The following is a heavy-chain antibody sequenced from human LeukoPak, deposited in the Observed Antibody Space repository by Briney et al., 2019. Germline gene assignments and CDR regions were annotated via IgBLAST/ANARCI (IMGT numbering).Heavy chain of an antibody. V-gene: IGHV5-51*01. J-gene: IGHJ4*02. D-gene: IGHD3-22*01. CDR2: IYAGDSDT. CDR3: ARQGNYYDSSGYYYGDY. CDR1: GYSFTSYW. Sequence: GESLKISCKGSGYSFTSYWICWGRQMPGKGLEWMGVIYAGDSDTRYSPSFQGQVTISADKSISTAYLQWSSLKASDTAMYYCARQGNYYDSSGYYYGDYWGQGTLVTVSS.